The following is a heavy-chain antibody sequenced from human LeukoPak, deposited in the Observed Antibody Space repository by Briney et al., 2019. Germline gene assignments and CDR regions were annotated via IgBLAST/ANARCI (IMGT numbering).Heavy chain of an antibody. V-gene: IGHV1-46*01. CDR1: GYTFTSYY. J-gene: IGHJ4*02. CDR2: INPSGGST. CDR3: ARDARPRIAVAATGDF. Sequence: GASVKVSCKASGYTFTSYYMHWVRQTPGQGLEWMGIINPSGGSTSSVQKFQGRVTMTRVTSTSTVYMELSSLRSDDTAVYYCARDARPRIAVAATGDFWGQGTLVIVSS. D-gene: IGHD6-19*01.